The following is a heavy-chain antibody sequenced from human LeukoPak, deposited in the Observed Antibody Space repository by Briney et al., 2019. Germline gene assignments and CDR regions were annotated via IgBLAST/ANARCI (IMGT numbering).Heavy chain of an antibody. D-gene: IGHD4-17*01. J-gene: IGHJ4*02. CDR2: MNQAGSEK. CDR1: GFRFSSYW. V-gene: IGHV3-7*01. CDR3: AREYGDYANYFDF. Sequence: AGGSLRLSCAASGFRFSSYWMSWVRQAPGKGLEWVANMNQAGSEKYYVDSVKGRFTISRDNAKNSLFLQMNSLRAEDTAMYYCAREYGDYANYFDFWGQGTLVTVSS.